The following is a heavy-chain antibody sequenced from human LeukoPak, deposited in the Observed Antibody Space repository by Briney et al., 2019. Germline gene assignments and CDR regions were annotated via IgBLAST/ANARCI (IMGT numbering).Heavy chain of an antibody. Sequence: SETLSLTCTVSGGSISSSSYYWGWIRQPPGKGLEWIGSIYYSGSTYYNPSLKSRVTISVDTSKNRFSLKLSSVTAADTAVYYCASGYGDYLMTLDYWGQGTLVTVSS. D-gene: IGHD4-17*01. CDR2: IYYSGST. CDR1: GGSISSSSYY. CDR3: ASGYGDYLMTLDY. V-gene: IGHV4-39*01. J-gene: IGHJ4*02.